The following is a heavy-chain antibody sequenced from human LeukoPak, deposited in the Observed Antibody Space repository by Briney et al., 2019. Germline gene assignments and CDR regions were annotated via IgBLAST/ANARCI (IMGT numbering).Heavy chain of an antibody. J-gene: IGHJ4*02. CDR1: GGSISGYY. D-gene: IGHD4-17*01. CDR2: IYSSGSA. V-gene: IGHV4-4*07. Sequence: SETLSLTCTVSGGSISGYYWSWVRQPAGKGLEWIGRIYSSGSANYNPSLMSRVTMSVDTSNNQFSLKLTSVSAADTAVYYCAREYGDLDYWGQGTLVTVSS. CDR3: AREYGDLDY.